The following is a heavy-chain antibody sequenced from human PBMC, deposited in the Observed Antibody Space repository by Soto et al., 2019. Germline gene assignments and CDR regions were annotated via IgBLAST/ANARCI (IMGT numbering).Heavy chain of an antibody. J-gene: IGHJ4*02. CDR1: GGSISSYY. CDR2: IYYSGST. D-gene: IGHD6-13*01. V-gene: IGHV4-59*08. Sequence: SETLSLTCTVSGGSISSYYWSWIRQPPGKGLEWIGYIYYSGSTNYNPSLKSRVTISVDTSKNQFSLKLSSVTAADTAVYYCARQLGSLWYGSSRSPLAYCGRGSLVTVSS. CDR3: ARQLGSLWYGSSRSPLAY.